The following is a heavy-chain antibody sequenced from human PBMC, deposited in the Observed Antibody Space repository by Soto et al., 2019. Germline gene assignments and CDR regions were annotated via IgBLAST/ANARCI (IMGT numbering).Heavy chain of an antibody. Sequence: QVQLVESGGGLVKPGGSLRLSCAASGFTFSDYYMSWIRQAPGKGLEWVSYISSSSSYTKYADSVKGRFTISRDDAKNSLYLQMNSLRAEDTAVYYCVRSYDTSGYYRAIDYWGQGTLVTVSS. CDR1: GFTFSDYY. V-gene: IGHV3-11*06. CDR2: ISSSSSYT. D-gene: IGHD3-22*01. CDR3: VRSYDTSGYYRAIDY. J-gene: IGHJ4*02.